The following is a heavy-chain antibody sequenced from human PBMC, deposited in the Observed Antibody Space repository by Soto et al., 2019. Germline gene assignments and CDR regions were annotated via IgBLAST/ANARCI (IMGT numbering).Heavy chain of an antibody. CDR2: INPSGST. CDR1: GGSFSGFF. V-gene: IGHV4-34*01. Sequence: SETLFLTFPVFGGSFSGFFLSWVRPPPGNGLDCLGEINPSGSTIYNPSLKSRVTISIEMSGNQLSLRLTSVTAADTALYYCARNLVSTTATGSPFESWGQGTLVTVSS. J-gene: IGHJ4*02. D-gene: IGHD1-1*01. CDR3: ARNLVSTTATGSPFES.